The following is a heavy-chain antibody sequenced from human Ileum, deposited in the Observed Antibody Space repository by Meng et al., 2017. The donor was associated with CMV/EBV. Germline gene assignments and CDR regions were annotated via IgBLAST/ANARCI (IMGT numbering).Heavy chain of an antibody. J-gene: IGHJ4*02. V-gene: IGHV4-39*07. CDR2: VYYDGST. CDR1: GDSINTRNYY. Sequence: RGSGPGLVKPSETLSLTCTVSGDSINTRNYYWGWIRQSPGKGLEWFGSVYYDGSTYYSPSIKSRVSTSIDTSKNQFFLKVRSVTAADTALYYCARNVGFYSSQIAYWGQGALVTVSS. D-gene: IGHD3-3*01. CDR3: ARNVGFYSSQIAY.